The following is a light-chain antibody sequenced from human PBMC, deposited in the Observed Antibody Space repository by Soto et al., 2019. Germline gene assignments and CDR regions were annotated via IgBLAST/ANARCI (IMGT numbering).Light chain of an antibody. Sequence: QSVLTQPASVSGSPGQSITISCTGTSRDVGGYDYVSWYQQHPGKAPKLMIFEVTNRPSGVSNRFSGSKSGNTASLTISGLRAEDEADYYCSSFRSTSTLPYVFGTGTKVTVL. J-gene: IGLJ1*01. CDR2: EVT. CDR1: SRDVGGYDY. CDR3: SSFRSTSTLPYV. V-gene: IGLV2-14*01.